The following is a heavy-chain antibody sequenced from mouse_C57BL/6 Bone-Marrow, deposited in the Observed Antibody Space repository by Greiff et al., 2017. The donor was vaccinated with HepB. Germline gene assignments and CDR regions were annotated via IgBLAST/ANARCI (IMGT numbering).Heavy chain of an antibody. V-gene: IGHV5-6*01. D-gene: IGHD5-1*01. Sequence: EVQWVESGGDLVKPGGSLKLSCAASGFTFSSYGMSWVRQTPDKRLEWVATISSGGSYTYYPDSVKGRFTISRDNAKNTLYLQMSSLKSEDTAMYYCARTYDYWGQGTTLTVSS. CDR3: ARTYDY. CDR2: ISSGGSYT. CDR1: GFTFSSYG. J-gene: IGHJ2*01.